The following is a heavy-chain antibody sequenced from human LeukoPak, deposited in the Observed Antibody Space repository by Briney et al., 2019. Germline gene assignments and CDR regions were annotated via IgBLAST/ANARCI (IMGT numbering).Heavy chain of an antibody. V-gene: IGHV4-59*01. D-gene: IGHD3-22*01. Sequence: SETLSLTCAVYGGSFSGYYWSWIRQPPGKGLEWIGYIYYSGSTNYNPSLKSRVTISVDTSKNQFSLKLSSVTAADTAVYYCARYYYDSSGYYLSNFDYWGQGTLVTVSS. CDR2: IYYSGST. CDR1: GGSFSGYY. CDR3: ARYYYDSSGYYLSNFDY. J-gene: IGHJ4*02.